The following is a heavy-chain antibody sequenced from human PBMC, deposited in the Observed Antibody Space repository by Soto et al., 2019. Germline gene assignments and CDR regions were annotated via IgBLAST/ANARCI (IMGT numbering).Heavy chain of an antibody. CDR3: ARKVLGSTSRPDYWYFDL. CDR1: GFTFISYA. D-gene: IGHD3-16*01. J-gene: IGHJ2*01. CDR2: ISGGGDRT. Sequence: EVQLLESGGGLVQPGGSLRLSCVGSGFTFISYAMNWVRQAPGKGLEWVSGISGGGDRTFDADSVKGRFTISRDNSKNTVNLQMNSLRADHTAVYYCARKVLGSTSRPDYWYFDLWGRGTLVTVSS. V-gene: IGHV3-23*01.